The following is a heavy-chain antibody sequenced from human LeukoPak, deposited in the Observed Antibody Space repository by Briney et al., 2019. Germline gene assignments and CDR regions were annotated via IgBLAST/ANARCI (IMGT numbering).Heavy chain of an antibody. CDR2: INHSGST. J-gene: IGHJ4*02. CDR3: ARVVAYYFDY. CDR1: GGSFSGYY. Sequence: SSETLSLTCAVYGGSFSGYYWSWIRQPPGKGLEWIGEINHSGSTNYNPSLKSRVTISVDKSKNQFSLKLSSVTAADTAVYYCARVVAYYFDYWGQGTLVTVSS. V-gene: IGHV4-34*01. D-gene: IGHD2-15*01.